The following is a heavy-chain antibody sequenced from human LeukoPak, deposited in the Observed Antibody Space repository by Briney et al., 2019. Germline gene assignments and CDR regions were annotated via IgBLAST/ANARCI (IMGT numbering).Heavy chain of an antibody. V-gene: IGHV4-61*02. J-gene: IGHJ6*03. CDR3: ARTTSYGPGDYYYMDV. CDR1: GGSFSRGNYY. Sequence: PSETLSLTCTVSGGSFSRGNYYWSWIRQPAGKGLEWIGRIHSSGSTNSNPSLKSRVTISVDTSKSQFSLILNSVTAADTAVYYCARTTSYGPGDYYYMDVWGKGTTVTVSS. D-gene: IGHD2/OR15-2a*01. CDR2: IHSSGST.